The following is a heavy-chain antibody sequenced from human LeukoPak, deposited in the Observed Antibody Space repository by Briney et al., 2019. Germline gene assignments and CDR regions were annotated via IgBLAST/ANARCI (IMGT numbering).Heavy chain of an antibody. CDR2: IYYSGST. CDR1: GGSISSSSYY. Sequence: SETLSLTCTVSGGSISSSSYYWGWIRQPPGKGLEWIGSIYYSGSTYYNPSLKSRVTISVDTSKNQFSLNLNSVTAADTAVYYCARHYGDDSSGYSYYYYYMDVWGKGTTVTISS. D-gene: IGHD3-22*01. V-gene: IGHV4-39*01. J-gene: IGHJ6*03. CDR3: ARHYGDDSSGYSYYYYYMDV.